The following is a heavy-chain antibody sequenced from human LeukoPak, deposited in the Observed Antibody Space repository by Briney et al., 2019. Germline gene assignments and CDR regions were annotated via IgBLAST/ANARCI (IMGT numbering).Heavy chain of an antibody. D-gene: IGHD3-9*01. Sequence: PGRSLRLSCAAPGFTFRNYGIHWVRQAPGKGLEWVAVVWYDGSNKYYADSVKGRFTISRDNSRNTLYLQMNTLRVEDTAVYYCAKWGDYDILTGYYDSDYWGHGTLVTVSS. V-gene: IGHV3-33*06. CDR1: GFTFRNYG. CDR2: VWYDGSNK. CDR3: AKWGDYDILTGYYDSDY. J-gene: IGHJ4*01.